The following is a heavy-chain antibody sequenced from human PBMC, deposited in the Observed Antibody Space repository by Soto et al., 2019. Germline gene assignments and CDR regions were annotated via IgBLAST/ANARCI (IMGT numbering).Heavy chain of an antibody. CDR1: GYDFKTYW. CDR3: ARSVGPEYYFHY. V-gene: IGHV5-51*01. Sequence: PXESLTISCKGSGYDFKTYWIGLARQMPGKGLELMGIIYPGDSDTRYRPSFQGQVTISADKSVNTAYLQWSSLKASDTAMYYCARSVGPEYYFHYWGQGTQVTAPQ. J-gene: IGHJ4*02. CDR2: IYPGDSDT.